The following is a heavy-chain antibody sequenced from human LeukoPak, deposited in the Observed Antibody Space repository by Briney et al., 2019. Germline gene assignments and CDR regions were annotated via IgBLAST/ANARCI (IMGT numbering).Heavy chain of an antibody. Sequence: ASVKVSCKASGYTFTTYGIIWVRQAPGQGLEWLGWISAYKGNPKYAQKLQGRVTMTTDTSTSTAYMELRSLRSDDTAVYYCGSYTEGYCSGVNCYSGVDYWGQGTLVTVSS. D-gene: IGHD2-15*01. CDR1: GYTFTTYG. CDR2: ISAYKGNP. J-gene: IGHJ4*02. V-gene: IGHV1-18*01. CDR3: GSYTEGYCSGVNCYSGVDY.